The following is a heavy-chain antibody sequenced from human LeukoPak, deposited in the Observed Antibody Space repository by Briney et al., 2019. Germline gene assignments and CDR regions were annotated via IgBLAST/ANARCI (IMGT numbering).Heavy chain of an antibody. D-gene: IGHD1-26*01. CDR3: TRSRESREFDS. CDR2: IRPFSGGT. V-gene: IGHV1-2*02. CDR1: GYTFTDYY. Sequence: GASVKVSCKASGYTFTDYYIHWVRQAPGQGLEWMAWIRPFSGGTRYAQKFQDRVTLTRDTSISTACMDLSRLTSDDTAVYFCTRSRESREFDSWGQGTLVTVSS. J-gene: IGHJ4*02.